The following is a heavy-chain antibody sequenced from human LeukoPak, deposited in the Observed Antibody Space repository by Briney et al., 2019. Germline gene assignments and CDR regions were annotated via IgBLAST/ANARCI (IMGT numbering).Heavy chain of an antibody. V-gene: IGHV3-74*01. Sequence: GGSLRLSCAASGFTFSNYWMHLVRHAPGKGLVWVSRINIDGSSTNNADSVKGRFTISRDNAKNTLYLQMNSLRAEDTAVYYCAREITTNGGRYFDYWGQGTLVTVSS. J-gene: IGHJ4*02. CDR2: INIDGSST. D-gene: IGHD7-27*01. CDR3: AREITTNGGRYFDY. CDR1: GFTFSNYW.